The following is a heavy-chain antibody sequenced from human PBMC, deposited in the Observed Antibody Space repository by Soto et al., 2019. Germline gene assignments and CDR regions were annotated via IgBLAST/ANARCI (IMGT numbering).Heavy chain of an antibody. J-gene: IGHJ3*02. CDR2: IYSGGST. CDR3: ARDSGCSGGSCYYPPPHAFDI. V-gene: IGHV3-66*01. D-gene: IGHD2-15*01. Sequence: GGSLRLSCAASGFTVSSNYMSWVRQAPGKGLEWVSVIYSGGSTYYADSVKGRFTISRDNSKNTLYLQMTSLRAEDTAVYYCARDSGCSGGSCYYPPPHAFDIWGQGTMVTVSS. CDR1: GFTVSSNY.